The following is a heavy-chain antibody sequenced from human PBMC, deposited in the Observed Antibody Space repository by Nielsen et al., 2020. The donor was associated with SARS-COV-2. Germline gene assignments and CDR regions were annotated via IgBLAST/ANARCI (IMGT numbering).Heavy chain of an antibody. CDR2: ISWNSGSR. Sequence: GGSLRLSCATSGFSFDDYGMHWVRHAPGKGLEWVSGISWNSGSRGHADSVRGRFTISRDNAKKSLYLQMNNLRTEDTAVYYCAKSSNSDYYYYYGMDVWGQGTTVTVSS. D-gene: IGHD2-2*01. CDR1: GFSFDDYG. CDR3: AKSSNSDYYYYYGMDV. J-gene: IGHJ6*02. V-gene: IGHV3-9*01.